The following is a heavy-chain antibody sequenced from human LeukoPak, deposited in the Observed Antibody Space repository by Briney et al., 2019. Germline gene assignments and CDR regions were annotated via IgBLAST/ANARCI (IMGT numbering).Heavy chain of an antibody. CDR2: IKEDGSEK. D-gene: IGHD1-26*01. J-gene: IGHJ4*02. Sequence: PGGSLRLSCAASGFTYSNYWMSWVRQAPGKGLEWVANIKEDGSEKYYVHSVRGRFTISRDNAKNALYLQMNSLRAEDTAVYYCAKGGKWDVTPFDYWGQGTLVTVSS. V-gene: IGHV3-7*03. CDR1: GFTYSNYW. CDR3: AKGGKWDVTPFDY.